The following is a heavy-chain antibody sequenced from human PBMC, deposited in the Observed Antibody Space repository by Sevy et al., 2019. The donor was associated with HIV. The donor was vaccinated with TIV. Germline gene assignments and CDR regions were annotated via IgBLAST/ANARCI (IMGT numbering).Heavy chain of an antibody. J-gene: IGHJ1*01. D-gene: IGHD1-1*01. V-gene: IGHV3-30*09. CDR1: GFTFRSFS. CDR3: ALERLSSDVAEYFQN. Sequence: GGSLRLSCAASGFTFRSFSMHWVRQAPGKWLEWVTTVSYDGSNTYYADSVKGRFAVFRDNSRNLLNLQMNNLRPEDTAVYYCALERLSSDVAEYFQNWSQGTPVTVSS. CDR2: VSYDGSNT.